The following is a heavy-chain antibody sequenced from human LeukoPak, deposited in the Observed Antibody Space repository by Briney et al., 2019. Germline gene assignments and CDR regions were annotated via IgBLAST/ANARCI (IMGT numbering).Heavy chain of an antibody. CDR3: ARVPTVGSGGYQFDY. CDR2: TSSSGSTI. V-gene: IGHV3-48*04. D-gene: IGHD2-15*01. CDR1: GFSFSTYN. J-gene: IGHJ4*02. Sequence: GGSLRLSCAASGFSFSTYNINWVRQAPGKGLEWVSYTSSSGSTIYYADSVKGRFTISRDNAKKSLYLQMNSLRAEDTAVYYCARVPTVGSGGYQFDYWGQGTLVTVSS.